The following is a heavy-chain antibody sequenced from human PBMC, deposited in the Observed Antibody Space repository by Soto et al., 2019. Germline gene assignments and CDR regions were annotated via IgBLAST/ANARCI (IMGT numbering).Heavy chain of an antibody. V-gene: IGHV1-69*13. D-gene: IGHD3-10*01. J-gene: IGHJ5*02. CDR1: GDSFSSYP. CDR2: IIPVFGTT. CDR3: AREPFGRFDP. Sequence: SVNVYCKASGDSFSSYPVSWVRQAPGQGLEWMGAIIPVFGTTNYTQKFQGRVTITADDSTTTAYMELSSLRSDDTAVYYCAREPFGRFDPWGQGTLVTVSS.